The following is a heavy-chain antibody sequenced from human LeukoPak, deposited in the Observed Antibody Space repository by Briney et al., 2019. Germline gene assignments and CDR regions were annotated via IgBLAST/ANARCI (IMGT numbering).Heavy chain of an antibody. Sequence: PGGSLRLSCAASGFTFSSYGMHWVRQAPGKGLEWVAFIRYDGSNKYYADSVKGRFTISRDNSKNTLYLQMNSLRAEDTAVYYCAKDFIHRPHITMVRESDYWGQGTLVTVSS. CDR3: AKDFIHRPHITMVRESDY. V-gene: IGHV3-30*02. D-gene: IGHD3-10*01. J-gene: IGHJ4*02. CDR1: GFTFSSYG. CDR2: IRYDGSNK.